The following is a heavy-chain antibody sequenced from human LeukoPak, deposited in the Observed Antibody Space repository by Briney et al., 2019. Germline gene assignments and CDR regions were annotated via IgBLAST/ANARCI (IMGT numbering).Heavy chain of an antibody. V-gene: IGHV1-8*03. J-gene: IGHJ6*03. D-gene: IGHD6-13*01. CDR1: GYTFTSYD. CDR3: ARVIGYSSSWYNYYMDV. CDR2: MNPNSGNT. Sequence: EASVKVSCKASGYTFTSYDINWVRQATGQGLGWMGWMNPNSGNTGYAQKFQGRVTITRNTSISTAYMELSSLRSEDTAVYYCARVIGYSSSWYNYYMDVWGKGTTVTVSS.